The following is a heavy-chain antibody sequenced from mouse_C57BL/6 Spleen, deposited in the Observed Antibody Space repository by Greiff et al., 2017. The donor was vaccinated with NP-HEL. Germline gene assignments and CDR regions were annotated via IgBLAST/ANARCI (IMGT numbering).Heavy chain of an antibody. D-gene: IGHD2-4*01. Sequence: QVQLKESGAELARPGASVKLSCKASGYTFTSYGISWVKQRTGQGLEWIGEIYPRSGNTYYNEKFKGKATLTADKSSSTAYMELPSLTSEDSAVYFCARSDDYAWFAYWGQGTLVTVSA. CDR2: IYPRSGNT. V-gene: IGHV1-81*01. J-gene: IGHJ3*01. CDR3: ARSDDYAWFAY. CDR1: GYTFTSYG.